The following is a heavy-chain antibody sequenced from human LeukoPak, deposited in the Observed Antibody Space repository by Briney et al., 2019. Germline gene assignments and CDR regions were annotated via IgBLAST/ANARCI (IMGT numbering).Heavy chain of an antibody. D-gene: IGHD3-10*01. CDR2: IYSGGST. J-gene: IGHJ3*02. CDR3: ARDGPRSSGSYSI. V-gene: IGHV3-53*01. Sequence: GGSLRLSCAASGFTVSSNYMSWVRQAPGKGLEWVSIIYSGGSTSYADSVKGRFTISRDNSKNTLYLQMNSLRAEDTAVYYCARDGPRSSGSYSIWGQGTMVTVSS. CDR1: GFTVSSNY.